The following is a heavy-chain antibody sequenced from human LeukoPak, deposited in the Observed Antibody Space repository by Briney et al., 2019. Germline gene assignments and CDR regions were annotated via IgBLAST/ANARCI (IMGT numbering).Heavy chain of an antibody. V-gene: IGHV4-31*01. CDR1: GGSISSDGYY. CDR3: ARSMHRGGRLAFDI. J-gene: IGHJ3*02. Sequence: SETLFLSCTVSGGSISSDGYYWCWSRQPGGEGLEWIGYISYSGTTYYNPSLEIPVTMSVDTSKTQFSQTRSSVTAADTAVYYGARSMHRGGRLAFDIWGPGTIATVSS. CDR2: ISYSGTT. D-gene: IGHD2-15*01.